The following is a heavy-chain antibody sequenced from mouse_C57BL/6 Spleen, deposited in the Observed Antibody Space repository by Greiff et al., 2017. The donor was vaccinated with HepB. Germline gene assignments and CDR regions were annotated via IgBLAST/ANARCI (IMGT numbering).Heavy chain of an antibody. CDR3: ARSGYDYDEGFAY. D-gene: IGHD2-4*01. V-gene: IGHV1-72*01. J-gene: IGHJ3*01. CDR2: IDPNSGGT. Sequence: QVQLKQPGAELVKPGASVKLSCKASGYTFTSYWMHWVKQRPGRGLEWIGRIDPNSGGTKYNEKFKSKATLTVDKPSSTAYMQLSSLTSEDSAVYYCARSGYDYDEGFAYWGQGTLVTVSA. CDR1: GYTFTSYW.